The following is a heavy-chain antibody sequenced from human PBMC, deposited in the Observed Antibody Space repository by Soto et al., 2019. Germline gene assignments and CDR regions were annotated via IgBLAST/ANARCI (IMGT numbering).Heavy chain of an antibody. CDR1: GFTFSSYG. CDR2: ISYDGSNK. V-gene: IGHV3-30*18. CDR3: AKDSVTMVRGDFNWFDP. D-gene: IGHD3-10*01. J-gene: IGHJ5*02. Sequence: GGSLRLSCAASGFTFSSYGMHWVRQAPGKGLEWVAVISYDGSNKYYADSVKGRFTISRDNSKNTLYLQMNSLRAEDTAVYYCAKDSVTMVRGDFNWFDPWGQGTLVTVSS.